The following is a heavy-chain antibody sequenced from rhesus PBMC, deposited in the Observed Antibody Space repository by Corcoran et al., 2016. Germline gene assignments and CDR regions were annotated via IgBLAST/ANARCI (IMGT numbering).Heavy chain of an antibody. J-gene: IGHJ4*01. D-gene: IGHD1-1*01. CDR1: GGSINRASE. CDR3: AKRAGAVDS. CDR2: LNGSLGTT. V-gene: IGHV4-76*01. Sequence: QVQLQESGPGLVKPSETLSLTCAVSGGSINRASEWSRIRQPPGKGLEWIGYLNGSLGTTTNDRSRKNRVPISKDASTNQFSRKLNYVTAGGTAVYYCAKRAGAVDSWGQGVLVTVSS.